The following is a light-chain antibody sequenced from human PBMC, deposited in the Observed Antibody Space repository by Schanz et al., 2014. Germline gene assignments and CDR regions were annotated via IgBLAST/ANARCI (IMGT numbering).Light chain of an antibody. J-gene: IGKJ1*01. CDR1: LSISGY. CDR2: AAS. CDR3: QQSYSTPWT. Sequence: DIQMTQSPSSLSASVGDRVTITCRASLSISGYLNWYQQKPGEAPKLLIYAASTLQSGVPSRFSGSGSGTDFTLAISSLQPEDFATYYCQQSYSTPWTFGQGTKVEIK. V-gene: IGKV1-39*01.